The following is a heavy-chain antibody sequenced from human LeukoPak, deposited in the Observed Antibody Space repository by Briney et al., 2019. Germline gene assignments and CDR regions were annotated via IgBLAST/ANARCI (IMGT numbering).Heavy chain of an antibody. Sequence: GGSLRLSCAASGFTFSSYWMSWVRQAPGKGLEWVANIKQDGSEKYYVDSVKGRFTISRDNAKNSLYLQMNSLRAEDTAVYYCARDGVYSSSSPDYWGQGTLVTVSS. CDR3: ARDGVYSSSSPDY. J-gene: IGHJ4*02. CDR1: GFTFSSYW. V-gene: IGHV3-7*01. CDR2: IKQDGSEK. D-gene: IGHD6-6*01.